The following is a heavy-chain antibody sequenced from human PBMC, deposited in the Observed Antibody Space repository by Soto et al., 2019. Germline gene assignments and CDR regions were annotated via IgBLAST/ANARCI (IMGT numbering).Heavy chain of an antibody. V-gene: IGHV3-72*01. CDR2: SRDKGNSYST. CDR1: GFTFSDYY. Sequence: EVQLVESGGGLVQPGGSLRLSCAGSGFTFSDYYIDWVRQAPGKGLEWVGRSRDKGNSYSTDYAASVKGRFTVSRDASKNSLYLQMNRLKTEDTALYYCTRSIPGTTSSDYWGQGTLVTVSS. J-gene: IGHJ4*02. D-gene: IGHD1-7*01. CDR3: TRSIPGTTSSDY.